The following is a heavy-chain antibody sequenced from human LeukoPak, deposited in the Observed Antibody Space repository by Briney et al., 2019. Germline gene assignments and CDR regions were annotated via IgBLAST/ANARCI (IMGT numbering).Heavy chain of an antibody. D-gene: IGHD2-15*01. V-gene: IGHV3-23*01. CDR3: AKDQTFRRSGHYTYFGY. CDR2: LGVSVSGYGGST. CDR1: GFTFSRYA. J-gene: IGHJ4*02. Sequence: PGGSLRLSCAASGFTFSRYAMSWVRQAPGKGLEWVSALGVSVSGYGGSTYYADSVKGRFTISRDNSKNTLYLQMNSLRAEDTAVYYCAKDQTFRRSGHYTYFGYWGQGALVTVSS.